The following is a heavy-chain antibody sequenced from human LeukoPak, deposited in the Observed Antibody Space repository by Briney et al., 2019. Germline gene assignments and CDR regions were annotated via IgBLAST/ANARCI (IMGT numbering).Heavy chain of an antibody. CDR3: ARVSSVGSHNYFDY. CDR1: GFTFSSYS. Sequence: GGSLRLSCVVSGFTFSSYSMNWVRQAPGKGLEWVSSISSSSSYIYYADSVKGRFTISRDNAKNSLYLQMNSLRAEDTAVHYCARVSSVGSHNYFDYWGQGTLVTVSS. D-gene: IGHD1-26*01. J-gene: IGHJ4*02. CDR2: ISSSSSYI. V-gene: IGHV3-21*01.